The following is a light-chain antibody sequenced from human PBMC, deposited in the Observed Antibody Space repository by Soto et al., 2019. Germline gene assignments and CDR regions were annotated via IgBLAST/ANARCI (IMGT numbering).Light chain of an antibody. J-gene: IGKJ5*01. CDR1: QSITSSF. Sequence: PGETASLSCGASQSITSSFLAWYQQKPGQAPRLLIYGASTRATGIPDRFSGSGSGTDFTLTISRLEPEDFAVYFCQQYDSSVTFGQGTRLEIK. CDR2: GAS. V-gene: IGKV3-20*01. CDR3: QQYDSSVT.